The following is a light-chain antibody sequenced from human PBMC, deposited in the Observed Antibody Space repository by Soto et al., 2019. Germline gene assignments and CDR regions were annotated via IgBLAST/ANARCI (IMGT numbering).Light chain of an antibody. CDR2: HDY. CDR1: TSNVGSNL. J-gene: IGLJ2*01. V-gene: IGLV1-47*02. CDR3: AVWDDSLSGVV. Sequence: QSVLAQPPSASGTPGQRVTISCSGSTSNVGSNLASWYQQLPGSAPKLLIYHDYERPSGVPDRFSGSKSGTSASLGISGLRSEDEADYFCAVWDDSLSGVVFGGGTKLTVL.